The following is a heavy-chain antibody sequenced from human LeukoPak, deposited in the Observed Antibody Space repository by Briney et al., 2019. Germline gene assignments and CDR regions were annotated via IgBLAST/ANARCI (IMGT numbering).Heavy chain of an antibody. J-gene: IGHJ5*02. CDR3: ARDYGDYVFDP. CDR1: GFTFSSYW. CDR2: IKQDGSEK. Sequence: GGSLRLSCAASGFTFSSYWMSWVRQAPGKGLEWVANIKQDGSEKYYVDSVKGRFTISRDNAKISLYLQMNSLRAEDTAVYYCARDYGDYVFDPWGQGTLVTVSS. V-gene: IGHV3-7*03. D-gene: IGHD4-17*01.